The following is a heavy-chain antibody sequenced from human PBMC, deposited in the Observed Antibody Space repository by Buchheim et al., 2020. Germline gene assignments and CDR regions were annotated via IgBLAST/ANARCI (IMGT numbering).Heavy chain of an antibody. Sequence: EVQLVESGGGLVQPGGSLRLSCAASGFTFSSYWMSWVRQAPGKGLEWVANIKQDGSEKYYVDSVKGRFTISRDNAKNSLYLQMNSLRAEDTAVYYCARGEVRGVTPAQYYYYYFMDVWGKGTTVTVSS. CDR1: GFTFSSYW. V-gene: IGHV3-7*01. J-gene: IGHJ6*03. CDR3: ARGEVRGVTPAQYYYYYFMDV. D-gene: IGHD3-10*01. CDR2: IKQDGSEK.